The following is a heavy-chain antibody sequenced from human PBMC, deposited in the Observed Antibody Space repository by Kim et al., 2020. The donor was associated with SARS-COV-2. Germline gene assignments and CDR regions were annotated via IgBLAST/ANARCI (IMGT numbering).Heavy chain of an antibody. D-gene: IGHD2-15*01. CDR3: ARGVVAARGGYYFDY. CDR1: GFTFSSYG. Sequence: GGSLRLSCAASGFTFSSYGMHWVRQAPGKGLEWVAVIWYDGSNKYYADSVKGRFTISRDNSKNTLYLQMNSLRAEDTAVYYCARGVVAARGGYYFDYWGQGTLVTVSS. J-gene: IGHJ4*02. CDR2: IWYDGSNK. V-gene: IGHV3-33*01.